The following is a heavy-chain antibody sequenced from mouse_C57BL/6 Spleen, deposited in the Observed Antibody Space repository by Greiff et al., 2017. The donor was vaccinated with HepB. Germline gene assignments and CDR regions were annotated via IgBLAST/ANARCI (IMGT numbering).Heavy chain of an antibody. V-gene: IGHV1-82*01. Sequence: VQLQESGPELVKPGASVKISCKASGYAFSSSWMNWVKQRPGKGLEWIGRIYPGDGDTNYNGKFKGKATLTADKSSSTAYMQLSSLTSEDSAVYFCAISGHDGYYYYFDYWGQGTTLTVSS. CDR3: AISGHDGYYYYFDY. CDR1: GYAFSSSW. J-gene: IGHJ2*01. CDR2: IYPGDGDT. D-gene: IGHD2-3*01.